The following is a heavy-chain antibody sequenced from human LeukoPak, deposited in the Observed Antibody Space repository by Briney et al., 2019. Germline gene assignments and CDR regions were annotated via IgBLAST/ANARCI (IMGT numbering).Heavy chain of an antibody. J-gene: IGHJ4*02. CDR2: INPSGGST. Sequence: GASVKVSCKASGYTFTSYYMHWVRQAPGQGLEWMGIINPSGGSTSYAQKFQGRVTMTRDTSTSTVYMELSSLRSEDTAVYYCARDPVPADSGWYLHFEYWGQGTLVTVSS. CDR3: ARDPVPADSGWYLHFEY. CDR1: GYTFTSYY. D-gene: IGHD6-19*01. V-gene: IGHV1-46*01.